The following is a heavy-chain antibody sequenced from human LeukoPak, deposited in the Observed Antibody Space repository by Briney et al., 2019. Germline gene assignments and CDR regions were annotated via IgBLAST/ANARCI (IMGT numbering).Heavy chain of an antibody. V-gene: IGHV4-61*01. CDR1: VGSVSSGSFY. CDR3: ARGYCSGGTCYFFDY. D-gene: IGHD2-15*01. Sequence: PSETLSLTCTVSVGSVSSGSFYWSWIRQPPGEGLEWIGYIYYRGSTNYNPSLKSRVTISVDTSKNQFSLKLSSVTAADTAVYYCARGYCSGGTCYFFDYWGQGTLVTVSS. J-gene: IGHJ4*02. CDR2: IYYRGST.